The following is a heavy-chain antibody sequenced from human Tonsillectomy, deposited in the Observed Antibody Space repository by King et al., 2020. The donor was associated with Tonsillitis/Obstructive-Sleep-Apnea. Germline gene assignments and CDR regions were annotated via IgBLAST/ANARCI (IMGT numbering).Heavy chain of an antibody. V-gene: IGHV4-34*01. Sequence: VQLQQWGAGLLKPSETLSLTCAVYGGSFRGYYWSWIRQPPGKVLEWIGEINHSGSTNYNPSLKSRVTISVDTSKNQFSLKLSSVTAADTAVYYCAREYCSSTSCSPPDWFDPWGQGTLVTVSA. CDR1: GGSFRGYY. D-gene: IGHD2-2*01. J-gene: IGHJ5*02. CDR3: AREYCSSTSCSPPDWFDP. CDR2: INHSGST.